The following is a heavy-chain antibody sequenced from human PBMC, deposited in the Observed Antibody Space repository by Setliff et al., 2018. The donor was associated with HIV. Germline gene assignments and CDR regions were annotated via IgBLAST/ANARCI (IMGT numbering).Heavy chain of an antibody. Sequence: SETLSLTCSVSGGSMSGYYWNWIRQPAGKGLEWIGRIYSSGITNHNPSLKSRVTMSVDTSKNQFSLSLSSVTAADTAVYFCARDPGYTSGSTFHFDYWGQGTLVTVSS. CDR2: IYSSGIT. D-gene: IGHD5-18*01. V-gene: IGHV4-4*07. CDR1: GGSMSGYY. J-gene: IGHJ4*02. CDR3: ARDPGYTSGSTFHFDY.